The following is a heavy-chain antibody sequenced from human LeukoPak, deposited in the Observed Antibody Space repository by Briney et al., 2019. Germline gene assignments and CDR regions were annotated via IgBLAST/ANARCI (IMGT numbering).Heavy chain of an antibody. Sequence: GGSLRLSCAASGFTSSSYSINWVRQAPGKGLEWVSYISSSSSTIYYADSVKGRFTISRDNAKNSLYLQMNSLRVEDTAVYYCASRSSGSINWGQGTLVTVSS. V-gene: IGHV3-48*04. CDR3: ASRSSGSIN. CDR1: GFTSSSYS. J-gene: IGHJ4*02. D-gene: IGHD3-22*01. CDR2: ISSSSSTI.